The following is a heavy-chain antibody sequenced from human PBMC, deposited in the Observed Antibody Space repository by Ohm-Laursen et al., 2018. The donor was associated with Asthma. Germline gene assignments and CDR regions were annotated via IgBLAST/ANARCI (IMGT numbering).Heavy chain of an antibody. CDR1: GFTLGDYF. CDR2: LFPDGRRT. V-gene: IGHV3-74*01. D-gene: IGHD5-24*01. CDR3: ARGNLEGLL. Sequence: GSLRLSCAASGFTLGDYFMHWVRQGPGEGLLWISHLFPDGRRTNYADAVKGRFTISRDDAQNTVYLQMNSLTVDDTAVYYCARGNLEGLLWGQETLVTVSS. J-gene: IGHJ4*02.